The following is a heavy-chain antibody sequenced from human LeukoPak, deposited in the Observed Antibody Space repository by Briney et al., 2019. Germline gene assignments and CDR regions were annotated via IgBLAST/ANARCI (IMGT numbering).Heavy chain of an antibody. D-gene: IGHD4-11*01. Sequence: GGSLRLSCAASGFTFSRYSMNWVRQAPGKGLEWVGRIKSKTDGGTTDYAAPVKGRFTISRDDSKNTLFLQMNSLKTEDTAVYYCTHYTVTTSFDYWGQGTLVTVSS. J-gene: IGHJ4*02. CDR1: GFTFSRYS. CDR3: THYTVTTSFDY. V-gene: IGHV3-15*07. CDR2: IKSKTDGGTT.